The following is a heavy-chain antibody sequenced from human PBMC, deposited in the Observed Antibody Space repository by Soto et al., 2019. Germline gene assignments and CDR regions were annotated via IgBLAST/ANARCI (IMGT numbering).Heavy chain of an antibody. J-gene: IGHJ3*02. V-gene: IGHV4-34*01. CDR2: INHRGRT. CDR3: ARDLSRYGSGVGFDI. Sequence: PSETLSLTCAVYGGSFSGYYWSWIRQPPGKGLEWIGEINHRGRTNYNPSLKSRVTISVDTSKNQFSLKLSSVTSADTAVYYCARDLSRYGSGVGFDIWGQGTMVT. CDR1: GGSFSGYY. D-gene: IGHD3-10*01.